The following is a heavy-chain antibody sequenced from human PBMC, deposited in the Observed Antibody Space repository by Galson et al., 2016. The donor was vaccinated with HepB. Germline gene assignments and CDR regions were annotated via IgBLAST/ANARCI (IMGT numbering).Heavy chain of an antibody. CDR3: ARDLVGTFYYYYGMDV. D-gene: IGHD2-21*02. CDR2: ISSSGSII. Sequence: SLRLSCAASGFTFSSYSMNWVRQVPGKGLEWVSYISSSGSIIYYAYSVKGRFTISRDNANNSLYLQMNSLRAEDTAVYYCARDLVGTFYYYYGMDVWGQGTTVTVSS. CDR1: GFTFSSYS. V-gene: IGHV3-48*01. J-gene: IGHJ6*02.